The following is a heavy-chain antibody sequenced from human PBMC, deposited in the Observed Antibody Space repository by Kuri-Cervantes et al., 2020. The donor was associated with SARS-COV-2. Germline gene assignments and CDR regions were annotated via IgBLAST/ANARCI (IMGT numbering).Heavy chain of an antibody. Sequence: GESLKISCAASGFTFSSYSMNWVRQAPGKGLEWVSSTSSSSSYIYYADSVKGRFTISRDNAKNSLYLQINSLRAEDTAVYYCATESSSWYGGSFDYWGQGTLVTVSS. CDR2: TSSSSSYI. J-gene: IGHJ4*02. D-gene: IGHD6-13*01. V-gene: IGHV3-21*01. CDR1: GFTFSSYS. CDR3: ATESSSWYGGSFDY.